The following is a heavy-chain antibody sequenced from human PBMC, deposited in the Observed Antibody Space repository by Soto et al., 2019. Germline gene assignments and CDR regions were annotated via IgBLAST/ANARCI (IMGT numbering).Heavy chain of an antibody. V-gene: IGHV1-46*01. D-gene: IGHD5-18*01. J-gene: IGHJ6*02. Sequence: ASVKVSCKASGYTFTSYYIHWVRQAPGQGLEWMGIFNPTGDTASYAQKLQGRLTMTRDTSTGTAYMEPGSLRSEDTAVYYCARGGRIVDTGIGYYYYHAMDVWGQGTTVTVSS. CDR1: GYTFTSYY. CDR3: ARGGRIVDTGIGYYYYHAMDV. CDR2: FNPTGDTA.